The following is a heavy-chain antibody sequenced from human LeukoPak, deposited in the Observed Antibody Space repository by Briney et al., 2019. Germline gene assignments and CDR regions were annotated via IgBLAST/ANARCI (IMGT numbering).Heavy chain of an antibody. D-gene: IGHD3-22*01. V-gene: IGHV3-23*01. J-gene: IGHJ4*02. CDR2: ISGTGGST. Sequence: GGSLRLFCRASGFTFTRYAMSWVRQAPGKGLEWVSVISGTGGSTNHADSVKGRFTISRDNSKNTLYLQMNSLRAEDTAVYYCAKESGDDSSGYYEVFDYWGQGTLVTVSS. CDR1: GFTFTRYA. CDR3: AKESGDDSSGYYEVFDY.